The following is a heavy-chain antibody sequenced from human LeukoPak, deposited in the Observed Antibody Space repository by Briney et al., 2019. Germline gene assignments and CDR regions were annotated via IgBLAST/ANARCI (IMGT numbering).Heavy chain of an antibody. J-gene: IGHJ4*02. CDR2: ISSSSTYI. D-gene: IGHD2-21*01. CDR1: GFTFSSYS. V-gene: IGHV3-21*06. CDR3: AREGDGSRYYFDY. Sequence: GGSLRLSCAASGFTFSSYSMNWVRRAPGKGLEWVSSISSSSTYIYYADSVKGRFTISRDNARNSLDLHMSSLGAEDTAVYYCAREGDGSRYYFDYWGQGILVTVSS.